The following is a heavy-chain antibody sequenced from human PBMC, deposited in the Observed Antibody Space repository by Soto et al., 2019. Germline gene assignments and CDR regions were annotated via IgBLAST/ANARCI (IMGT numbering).Heavy chain of an antibody. CDR1: GYTFSGYA. CDR3: ARDDRFCTGGSCYFEN. CDR2: ISYDGSHQ. V-gene: IGHV3-30-3*01. Sequence: PGGSLRLSCAASGYTFSGYAMHWVRQAPGKGLEWVAIISYDGSHQYYTDSLMGRFTISRDNSKNTLYLQMNSLRAEDAAVYYCARDDRFCTGGSCYFENWGQGVLVTVSS. J-gene: IGHJ4*02. D-gene: IGHD2-15*01.